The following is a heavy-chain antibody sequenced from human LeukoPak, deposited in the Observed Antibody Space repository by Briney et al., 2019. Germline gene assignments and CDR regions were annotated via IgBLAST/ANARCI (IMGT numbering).Heavy chain of an antibody. CDR1: GYTFTSYA. Sequence: ASVKVSCKASGYTFTSYAMHWVRQAPGQGLEWMGWISAYNGNTNYAQKLQGRVTMTTDTSTSTAYMELRSLRSDDTAVYYCARGVPDFWSGYPYYFDYWGQGTLVTVSS. D-gene: IGHD3-3*01. J-gene: IGHJ4*02. CDR2: ISAYNGNT. CDR3: ARGVPDFWSGYPYYFDY. V-gene: IGHV1-18*01.